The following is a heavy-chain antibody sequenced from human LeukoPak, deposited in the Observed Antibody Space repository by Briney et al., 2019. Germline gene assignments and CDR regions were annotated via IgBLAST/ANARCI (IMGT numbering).Heavy chain of an antibody. CDR1: GFTFSSYA. V-gene: IGHV3-23*01. D-gene: IGHD3-22*01. Sequence: GGSLRLSCAASGFTFSSYAMSWVRQAPGKGLKWVSGISGSGDNTYYADSVKGRFTISRDNSKNTLYVQVNSLGTEDTAAYYCAKGSYYDSSGSFYFDYWGQGTLVTVSS. CDR3: AKGSYYDSSGSFYFDY. J-gene: IGHJ4*02. CDR2: ISGSGDNT.